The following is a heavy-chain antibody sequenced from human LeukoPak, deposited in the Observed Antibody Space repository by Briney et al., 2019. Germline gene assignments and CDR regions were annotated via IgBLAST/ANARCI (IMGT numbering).Heavy chain of an antibody. V-gene: IGHV1-18*01. Sequence: GASVKVSCKASGYTFTSYGISWVRQAPGQGLEWMGWISAYNGNTNYAQKLQGRVTMTTDTSTSTAYMELSSLRSEDTAVYYCARALYYYGSGSYYAYYYMDVWGKGTTVTISS. CDR3: ARALYYYGSGSYYAYYYMDV. CDR1: GYTFTSYG. D-gene: IGHD3-10*01. J-gene: IGHJ6*03. CDR2: ISAYNGNT.